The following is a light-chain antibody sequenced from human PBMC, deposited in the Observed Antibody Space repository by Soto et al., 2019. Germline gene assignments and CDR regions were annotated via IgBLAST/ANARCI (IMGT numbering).Light chain of an antibody. CDR1: SSNIGAGYD. CDR3: QSYDSSLSGVV. Sequence: QSVLTQPPSVSGAPGQRATISCTGSSSNIGAGYDVHWYQQLPGTAPKLLIYGNSNRPSGVPDRFFGSKSGTSASLAITGLQSEDEADYYCQSYDSSLSGVVFGGGTKVTVL. CDR2: GNS. J-gene: IGLJ2*01. V-gene: IGLV1-40*01.